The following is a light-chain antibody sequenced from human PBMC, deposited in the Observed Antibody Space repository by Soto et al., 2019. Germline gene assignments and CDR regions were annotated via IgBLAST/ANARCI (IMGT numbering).Light chain of an antibody. V-gene: IGKV3-15*01. CDR2: DAS. Sequence: IVMTQTPATLSVSPGERVTLSCRASESVSYHVAWYQQKPGQTPRLVIYDASSRASGIPARFSGSGSGTEFTLTISSLQAEDVAVYYWQQYYTTPWTFGQGTKVDIK. CDR3: QQYYTTPWT. CDR1: ESVSYH. J-gene: IGKJ1*01.